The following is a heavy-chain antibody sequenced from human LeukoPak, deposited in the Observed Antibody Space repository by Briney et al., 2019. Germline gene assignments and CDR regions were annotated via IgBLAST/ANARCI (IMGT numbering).Heavy chain of an antibody. D-gene: IGHD2-15*01. V-gene: IGHV3-15*01. J-gene: IGHJ4*02. Sequence: GGSLRLSCVGSGFTLSDAWMSWVRQAPGKGLEWVGRIKSKSDGGTIDYAAPVKGRFTISRDESRNTLYLQMNSLKTEDTAVYYCTTRRQDGWWGQGTLVTVS. CDR3: TTRRQDGW. CDR1: GFTLSDAW. CDR2: IKSKSDGGTI.